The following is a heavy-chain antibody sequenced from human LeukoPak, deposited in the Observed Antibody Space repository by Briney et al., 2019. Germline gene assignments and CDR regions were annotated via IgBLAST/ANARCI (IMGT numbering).Heavy chain of an antibody. V-gene: IGHV3-48*02. CDR1: GFTFSSYG. Sequence: GGSLRLSCAASGFTFSSYGMNWVRQAPGQGLEWVSYIDPTGRSVYYADSVKGRFTVSRDNANHSVFLQMSILGDDDTAVYFCARKLALWGQGTLVTVSS. CDR2: IDPTGRSV. CDR3: ARKLAL. J-gene: IGHJ4*02.